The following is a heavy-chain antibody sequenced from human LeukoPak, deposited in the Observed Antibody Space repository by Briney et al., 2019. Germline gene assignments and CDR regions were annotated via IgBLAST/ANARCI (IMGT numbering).Heavy chain of an antibody. CDR3: AREGVTTGYFDY. CDR1: GGSISSGGYY. V-gene: IGHV4-31*03. Sequence: SETLSLTCTVSGGSISSGGYYWSWLRQHPGKGLEWIGYIYYSGSTYYNPSLKSRVTISVDTSKNQFSLKLSSVTAADTAVYYCAREGVTTGYFDYWGQGTLVTVSS. CDR2: IYYSGST. J-gene: IGHJ4*02. D-gene: IGHD1-14*01.